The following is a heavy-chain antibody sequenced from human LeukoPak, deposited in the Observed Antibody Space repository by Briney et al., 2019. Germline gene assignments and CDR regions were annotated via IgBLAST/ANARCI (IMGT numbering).Heavy chain of an antibody. D-gene: IGHD3-22*01. J-gene: IGHJ1*01. CDR1: GGTFSSYA. Sequence: SVKVSCKASGGTFSSYAISWVRQAPGQGLEWMGGIIPIFGTANYAQKFQGRVTITADESTSTAYMELSSLRSEDTAVYYCARDGGGYYYDSSGYYDTYFQHWGQGTLVTVSS. CDR3: ARDGGGYYYDSSGYYDTYFQH. CDR2: IIPIFGTA. V-gene: IGHV1-69*13.